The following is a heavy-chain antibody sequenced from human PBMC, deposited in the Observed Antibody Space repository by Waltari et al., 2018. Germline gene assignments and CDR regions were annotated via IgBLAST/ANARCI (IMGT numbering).Heavy chain of an antibody. CDR3: ARATPYCSGGSCYSDY. V-gene: IGHV1-2*02. J-gene: IGHJ4*02. Sequence: QVQLVQSGAEVKKPGASVKVSCKASGYTFTGYYMHWVLQTPGQGLEWMGWINPNSGGTNYAQKFQGRVTRTRDTSISTAYMELSRLRSDDTAVYYCARATPYCSGGSCYSDYWGQGTLVTVSS. CDR2: INPNSGGT. D-gene: IGHD2-15*01. CDR1: GYTFTGYY.